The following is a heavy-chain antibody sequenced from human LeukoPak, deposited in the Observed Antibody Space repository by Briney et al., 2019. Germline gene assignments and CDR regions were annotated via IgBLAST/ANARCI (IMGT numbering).Heavy chain of an antibody. D-gene: IGHD3-9*01. Sequence: PGGSLRLSCAASGFTFSSYEMNWVRQAPGKGLEWVSSISSSSSYIYYADPVKGRFTISRDNAKNSLYLQMNSLRAEDTAVYYCARDGCTTSYYDILTGYYLKTYYYYMDVWGKGTTVTVSS. CDR1: GFTFSSYE. J-gene: IGHJ6*03. CDR2: ISSSSSYI. V-gene: IGHV3-21*01. CDR3: ARDGCTTSYYDILTGYYLKTYYYYMDV.